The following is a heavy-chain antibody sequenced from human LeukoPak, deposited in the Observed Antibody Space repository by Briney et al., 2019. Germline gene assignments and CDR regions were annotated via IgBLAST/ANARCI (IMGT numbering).Heavy chain of an antibody. D-gene: IGHD1-1*01. CDR3: ARVGLLQLSAFDF. CDR2: IYYSGST. CDR1: SGSISSGDYY. J-gene: IGHJ3*01. V-gene: IGHV4-30-4*08. Sequence: SETLSLTCTVSSGSISSGDYYWSWIRQPPGKGLEWVGYIYYSGSTYYNPSLKSRVTISVDTSKNQFSLKLSSVTAADTAVYYCARVGLLQLSAFDFWGQGTMVTVSS.